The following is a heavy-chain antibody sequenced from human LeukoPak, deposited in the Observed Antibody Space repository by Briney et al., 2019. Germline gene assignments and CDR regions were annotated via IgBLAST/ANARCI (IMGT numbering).Heavy chain of an antibody. D-gene: IGHD2-15*01. CDR2: IYYSGST. V-gene: IGHV4-39*07. Sequence: SETLSLTCTVSGGSISSSSYYWGWIRQPPGKGLEWIGSIYYSGSTYYNPSLKSRVTMSVDTSKNQFSLKLSSVTAADTAVYYCARAVGYCSGGSCYEKYNWFDPWGQGTLVTVSS. CDR3: ARAVGYCSGGSCYEKYNWFDP. J-gene: IGHJ5*02. CDR1: GGSISSSSYY.